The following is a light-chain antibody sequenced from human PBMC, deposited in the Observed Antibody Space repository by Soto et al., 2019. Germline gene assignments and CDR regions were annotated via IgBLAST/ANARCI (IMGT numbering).Light chain of an antibody. CDR1: SSDVGGYNY. CDR2: EVS. CDR3: SSYTNSNTWV. Sequence: QSALTQPVSVSASPGQSITISCTETSSDVGGYNYVSWYQHHPGKAPKLMIYEVSSRPSGVSNRFSGSRSGNTASLTISGLQAEDEADYYCSSYTNSNTWVFGGGTKVTVL. V-gene: IGLV2-14*01. J-gene: IGLJ3*02.